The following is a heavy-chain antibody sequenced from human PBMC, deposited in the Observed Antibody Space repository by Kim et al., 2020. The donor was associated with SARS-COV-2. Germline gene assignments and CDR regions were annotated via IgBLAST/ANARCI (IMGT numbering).Heavy chain of an antibody. J-gene: IGHJ6*02. CDR2: IIPIFGTA. CDR3: ARAQRNTRALWFGDLYYYGMDV. D-gene: IGHD3-10*01. CDR1: GGTFSSYA. V-gene: IGHV1-69*13. Sequence: SVKVSCKASGGTFSSYAISWVRQAPGQGLEWMGGIIPIFGTANYAQKFQGRVTITADESTSTAYMELSSLRSEDTAVYYFARAQRNTRALWFGDLYYYGMDVWGQGTTVTVSS.